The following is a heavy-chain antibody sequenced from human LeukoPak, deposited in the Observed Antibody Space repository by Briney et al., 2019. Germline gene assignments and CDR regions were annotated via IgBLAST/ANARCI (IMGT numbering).Heavy chain of an antibody. CDR1: GFTFDDYT. J-gene: IGHJ4*02. D-gene: IGHD6-19*01. Sequence: SGGSLRFSCAASGFTFDDYTLNWFGQAPGKGLNWVSLISWDGGSTYFADSVKGRFTISRDNSKNSLYLQMNSLTTEDTALYYCAKDVNENIAVAGHFDYWGQGTLVTVSS. CDR2: ISWDGGST. V-gene: IGHV3-43*01. CDR3: AKDVNENIAVAGHFDY.